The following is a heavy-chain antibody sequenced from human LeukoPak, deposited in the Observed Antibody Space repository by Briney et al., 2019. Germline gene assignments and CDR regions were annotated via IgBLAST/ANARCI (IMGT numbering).Heavy chain of an antibody. CDR3: ARDRWSSSSSEGTFDI. J-gene: IGHJ3*02. Sequence: ASVKVSCKASGYIFSNYGISWVRQAPGQGLEWMGWISVYNGNTVYAQNLRDRVTMTTDTSTSTGYMELRSLRSDDTAVYYCARDRWSSSSSEGTFDIWGQGTMVIVSS. CDR1: GYIFSNYG. V-gene: IGHV1-18*01. CDR2: ISVYNGNT. D-gene: IGHD6-6*01.